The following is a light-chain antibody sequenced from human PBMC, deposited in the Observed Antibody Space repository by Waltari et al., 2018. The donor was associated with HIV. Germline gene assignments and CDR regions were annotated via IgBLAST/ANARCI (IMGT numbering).Light chain of an antibody. CDR1: DLDIGNYNL. J-gene: IGLJ3*02. CDR2: DVS. CDR3: LTYVSKTSTWQ. V-gene: IGLV2-23*02. Sequence: QSALTHPASVSGNPGQSVTITCTGTDLDIGNYNLVSWFQQHPGKAPKLLIYDVSKRPSGVSSRFSGSKSGYFASLTISGLLTEDESSYYCLTYVSKTSTWQFGGGTYLTV.